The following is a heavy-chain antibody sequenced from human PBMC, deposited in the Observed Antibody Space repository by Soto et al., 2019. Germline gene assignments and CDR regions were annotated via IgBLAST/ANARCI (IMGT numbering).Heavy chain of an antibody. D-gene: IGHD1-26*01. CDR1: GYSISSSNW. CDR3: ARREIQGPIDY. V-gene: IGHV4-28*01. Sequence: QVQLQESGPGLVKPSDTLSLTCAVSGYSISSSNWWGWIRQPPGKGLEWIGYIYYSGTTYYNPSLKSRVTMSVDTSKNQFSLMLTSVTAGDAAVYYCARREIQGPIDYWGQGTLVTVSS. CDR2: IYYSGTT. J-gene: IGHJ4*02.